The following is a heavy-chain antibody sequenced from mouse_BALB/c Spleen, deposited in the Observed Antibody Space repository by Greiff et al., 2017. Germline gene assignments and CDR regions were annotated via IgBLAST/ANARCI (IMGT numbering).Heavy chain of an antibody. J-gene: IGHJ2*01. Sequence: EVQLQESGGGLVQPGGSRKLSCAASGFTFSSFGMHWVRQAPEKGLEWVAYISSGSSTIYYADTVKGRFTISRDNPKNTLFLQMTSLRSEDTAMYYCAGTRYLDDWGQGTTLTVSS. CDR2: ISSGSSTI. D-gene: IGHD4-1*01. CDR1: GFTFSSFG. CDR3: AGTRYLDD. V-gene: IGHV5-17*02.